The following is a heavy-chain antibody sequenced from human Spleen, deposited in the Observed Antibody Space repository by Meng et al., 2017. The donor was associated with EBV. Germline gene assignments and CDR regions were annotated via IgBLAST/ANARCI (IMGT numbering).Heavy chain of an antibody. J-gene: IGHJ4*02. CDR1: GGSISSYY. CDR2: IYYSGST. Sequence: QVQLQDSGPGLVKPSXXLSLTCTVSGGSISSYYWSWIRQSPGKGLEWIGYIYYSGSTNYNPSLKSRVTMSVDASKNQFSLKLTSVTAADTAVYFWARHGSRVSDPFNYWGQGTLVTVSS. D-gene: IGHD5/OR15-5a*01. V-gene: IGHV4-59*08. CDR3: ARHGSRVSDPFNY.